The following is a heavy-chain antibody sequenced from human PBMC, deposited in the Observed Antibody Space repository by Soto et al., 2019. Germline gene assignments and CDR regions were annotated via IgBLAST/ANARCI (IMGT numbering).Heavy chain of an antibody. Sequence: EVQLLESGGELVQPGGSLRLSCAASGFTFSSYAMSWVHQAPGKGLEWVSSISGGGSSTDYADSVRGRFTASRDNSKNTLYLQMNSLRAEDTAVYYCAKDVGQVVSGLDHWGLGTLVTVSS. CDR2: ISGGGSST. J-gene: IGHJ4*02. D-gene: IGHD2-15*01. V-gene: IGHV3-23*01. CDR1: GFTFSSYA. CDR3: AKDVGQVVSGLDH.